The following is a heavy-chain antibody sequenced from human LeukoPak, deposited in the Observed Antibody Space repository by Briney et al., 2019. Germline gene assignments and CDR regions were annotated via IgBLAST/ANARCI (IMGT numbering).Heavy chain of an antibody. CDR3: ARGGFSGSYLDDAFDI. CDR2: ISAYNGNT. CDR1: GYTFTSYG. J-gene: IGHJ3*02. V-gene: IGHV1-18*01. D-gene: IGHD1-26*01. Sequence: ASVKVSCKASGYTFTSYGISWVRQAPGQGLEWMGWISAYNGNTNYAQKLQGRATMTTDKSTSTAYMELRSLRSDDTAVYYCARGGFSGSYLDDAFDIWGQGTMVTVSS.